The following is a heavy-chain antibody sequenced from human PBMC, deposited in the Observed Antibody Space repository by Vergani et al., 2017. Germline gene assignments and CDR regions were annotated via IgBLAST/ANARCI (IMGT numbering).Heavy chain of an antibody. J-gene: IGHJ4*02. CDR2: INHSGST. Sequence: QVQLQQWGAGLLKPSETLSLTCAVYGGSFSGYYWSWIRQPPGKGLEWIGEINHSGSTNYNPSLKSRVTISVDTSKNQFSLKLSSVTAADTAVYYCARGHTYYYDSSGYYVFNYFDYWGQGTLVTVSS. V-gene: IGHV4-34*01. CDR1: GGSFSGYY. CDR3: ARGHTYYYDSSGYYVFNYFDY. D-gene: IGHD3-22*01.